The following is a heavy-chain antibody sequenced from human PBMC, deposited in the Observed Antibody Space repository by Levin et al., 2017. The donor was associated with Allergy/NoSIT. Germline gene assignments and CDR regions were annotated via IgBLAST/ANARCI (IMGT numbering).Heavy chain of an antibody. V-gene: IGHV1-69*13. D-gene: IGHD3-10*01. CDR2: IIPIFGTA. Sequence: SVKVSCKASGGTFSSYAISWVRQAPGQGLEWMGGIIPIFGTANYAQKFQGRVTITADESTSTAYMELSSLRSEDTAVYYCARERISGGFRHYFDYWGQGTLVTVSS. CDR3: ARERISGGFRHYFDY. CDR1: GGTFSSYA. J-gene: IGHJ4*02.